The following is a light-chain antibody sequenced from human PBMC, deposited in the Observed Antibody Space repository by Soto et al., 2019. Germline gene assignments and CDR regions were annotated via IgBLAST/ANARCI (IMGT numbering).Light chain of an antibody. J-gene: IGKJ2*01. Sequence: EIVWSQSQDTHSLSPGARPTLSCRAIQNFGTSYLARHQQKLAQAPIFIIYSASSRATGIPDRLSRSGPGTDLALTISRXEPEDCALYYCQQYGRSLNTFGQGTKVDIK. CDR2: SAS. V-gene: IGKV3-20*01. CDR3: QQYGRSLNT. CDR1: QNFGTSY.